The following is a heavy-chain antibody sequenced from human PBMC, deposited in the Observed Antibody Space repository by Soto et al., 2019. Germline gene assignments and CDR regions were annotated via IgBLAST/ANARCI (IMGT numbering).Heavy chain of an antibody. Sequence: SETLSLTCTVSGVSLSSAGNYWTWIRQHPGKGLEWIGDIHNSGSAHYNPSLKSRLTILIDTSNNQLSLRLSSVTAADTAVYYCARDLVIRGIGAFDSWGQGTLVTVSS. CDR3: ARDLVIRGIGAFDS. J-gene: IGHJ4*02. D-gene: IGHD3-10*01. CDR2: IHNSGSA. CDR1: GVSLSSAGNY. V-gene: IGHV4-31*03.